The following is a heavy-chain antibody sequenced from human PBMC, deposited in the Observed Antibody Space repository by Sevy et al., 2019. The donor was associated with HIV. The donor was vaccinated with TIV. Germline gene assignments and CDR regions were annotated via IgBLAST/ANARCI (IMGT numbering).Heavy chain of an antibody. D-gene: IGHD3-16*01. J-gene: IGHJ4*02. CDR1: GFSITSYW. V-gene: IGHV3-74*01. CDR2: MNEDGSVT. CDR3: VKDFGGPTDY. Sequence: GGSLRLSCAGSGFSITSYWMHWVRQAPGKGLVWVSRMNEDGSVTNHAESVRGRFTISSDNAKNTLYLQMNSLRVEDTAVYYCVKDFGGPTDYWGQGTLVTVSS.